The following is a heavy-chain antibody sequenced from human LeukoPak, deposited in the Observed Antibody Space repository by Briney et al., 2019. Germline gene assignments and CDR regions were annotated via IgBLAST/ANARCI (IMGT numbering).Heavy chain of an antibody. CDR1: GFTFGSYG. J-gene: IGHJ3*01. Sequence: GSLRLSCAASGFTFGSYGMGWFRQAPGKRPEWVAAISGGGVGTHYADSVKGRATISRDNSRTTVFLQINSLRGDDTAVYFCARILWLNVVLVPADYWGQGTMVFVSS. D-gene: IGHD2/OR15-2a*01. V-gene: IGHV3-23*01. CDR3: ARILWLNVVLVPADY. CDR2: ISGGGVGT.